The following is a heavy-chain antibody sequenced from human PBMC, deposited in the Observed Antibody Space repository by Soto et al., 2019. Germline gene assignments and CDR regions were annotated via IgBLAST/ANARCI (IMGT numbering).Heavy chain of an antibody. Sequence: QVQLVQSGAEVKKPGASVKVFCKASGYTFTRYGISWVRQAPGQGLEWMGWISAKNGNTNYAQRLQGRVTMTTDTSTSTVYMELKSLRSDDTAVYYCAREGGHGWFDPWGQGTLVTVSS. V-gene: IGHV1-18*01. CDR2: ISAKNGNT. CDR3: AREGGHGWFDP. CDR1: GYTFTRYG. J-gene: IGHJ5*02. D-gene: IGHD6-25*01.